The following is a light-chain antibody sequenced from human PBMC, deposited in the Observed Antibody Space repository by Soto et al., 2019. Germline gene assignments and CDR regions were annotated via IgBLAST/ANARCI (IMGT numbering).Light chain of an antibody. CDR3: QQYDSSHWT. Sequence: EIVLTQSPGTLSLSPGERATLSCRASQSVSSTYLAWYQQKPGQAPRLLMYGASSRATGIPDRFSGSGSGTDFTLSLNRVEPEDFAVYYCQQYDSSHWTFGQGTKVEIK. J-gene: IGKJ1*01. CDR2: GAS. V-gene: IGKV3-20*01. CDR1: QSVSSTY.